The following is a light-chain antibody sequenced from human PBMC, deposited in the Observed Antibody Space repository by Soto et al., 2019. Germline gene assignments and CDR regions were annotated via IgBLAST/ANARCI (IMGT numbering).Light chain of an antibody. J-gene: IGLJ2*01. V-gene: IGLV2-14*01. Sequence: QSVLTQPASVSGSPGQSITISCTGTSSDVGGYNYVSWYQQHPGKAPTLMIYDVSNRPSGVSNRFSGSKSGNTSSLTISGLQAEDEADYYCRSYTISRTSVVFGGGTKLTVL. CDR2: DVS. CDR3: RSYTISRTSVV. CDR1: SSDVGGYNY.